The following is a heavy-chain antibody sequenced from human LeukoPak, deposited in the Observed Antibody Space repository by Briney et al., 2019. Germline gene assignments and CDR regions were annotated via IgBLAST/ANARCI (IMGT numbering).Heavy chain of an antibody. Sequence: PSETLSLTCTVSGGSISSYYWSWIRQPAGKGLEWIGRIYTSGSTNYNPSLKSRVTMSVDTSKNQFSLKLSSVTAADTAVYYCARDYYDFWSGYLPYNWFDPWGQGTLVTVSS. D-gene: IGHD3-3*01. CDR1: GGSISSYY. CDR2: IYTSGST. J-gene: IGHJ5*02. V-gene: IGHV4-4*07. CDR3: ARDYYDFWSGYLPYNWFDP.